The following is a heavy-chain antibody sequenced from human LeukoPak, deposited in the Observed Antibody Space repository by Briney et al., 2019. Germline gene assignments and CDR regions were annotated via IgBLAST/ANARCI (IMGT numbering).Heavy chain of an antibody. V-gene: IGHV3-9*01. Sequence: PGRSLRLSCAASGFTFDDYAMHWVRQAPGKGLEWVSGISWNSGSIGYADSVKGRFTISRDNAKNSLYLQMNSLRAEDTALYYCAKGYYDSSGYPDYWGQGTLVTVSS. CDR1: GFTFDDYA. J-gene: IGHJ4*02. CDR3: AKGYYDSSGYPDY. D-gene: IGHD3-22*01. CDR2: ISWNSGSI.